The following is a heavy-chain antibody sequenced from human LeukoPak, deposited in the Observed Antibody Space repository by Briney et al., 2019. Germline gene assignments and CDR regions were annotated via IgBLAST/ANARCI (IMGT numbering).Heavy chain of an antibody. CDR3: AKPAGGYMNAFDI. Sequence: PGASLRLSCAASGFTFSSYAMSWVRQAPGKGLEWVSAISGSGGGTYYADSVKGRFTISRDSSKNTLYLQMNSLRAEDTAVYYCAKPAGGYMNAFDIWGQGTMVTVSS. CDR2: ISGSGGGT. V-gene: IGHV3-23*01. CDR1: GFTFSSYA. D-gene: IGHD2-15*01. J-gene: IGHJ3*02.